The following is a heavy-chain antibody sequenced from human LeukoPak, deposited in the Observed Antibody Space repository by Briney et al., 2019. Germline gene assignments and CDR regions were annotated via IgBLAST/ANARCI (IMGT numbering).Heavy chain of an antibody. V-gene: IGHV3-30-3*01. Sequence: PGGSLRLSCAASGFTFSSYAMHWVRQAPGKGLEWVAVISYDGSNKYYADSVKGRFTISRDNSKNTLYLQMNSLRAEDTAVYYCAKDMDSSAPDYWGQGTLVTVSS. CDR3: AKDMDSSAPDY. D-gene: IGHD3-22*01. CDR1: GFTFSSYA. J-gene: IGHJ4*02. CDR2: ISYDGSNK.